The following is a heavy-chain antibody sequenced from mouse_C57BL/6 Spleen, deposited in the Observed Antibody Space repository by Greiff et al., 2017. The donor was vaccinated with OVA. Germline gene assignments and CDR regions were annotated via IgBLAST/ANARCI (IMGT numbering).Heavy chain of an antibody. V-gene: IGHV5-12*01. CDR1: GFTFSDYY. CDR3: ASNYDGGYYYAMDY. CDR2: ISNGGGST. Sequence: DVKLVESGGGLVQPGGSLKLSCAASGFTFSDYYMYWVRQTPEKRLEWVAYISNGGGSTYYPDTVKGRFTISRDNAKNTLYLQMSRLKSEDTAMYYCASNYDGGYYYAMDYWGQGTSVTVSS. D-gene: IGHD2-4*01. J-gene: IGHJ4*01.